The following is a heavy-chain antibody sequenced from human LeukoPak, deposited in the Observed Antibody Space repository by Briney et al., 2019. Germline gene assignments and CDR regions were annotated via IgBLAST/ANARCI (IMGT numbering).Heavy chain of an antibody. Sequence: PSETLSLTCAVYGGSFSGYYWSWIRQPPGKGLEWIGEINHSGSTNYNPSLKSRVTISVDTSKNQFSLKLSSVTAADTAVYYCARGPRIAVAGMTSAYYYGMDVWGQGTTVTVSS. D-gene: IGHD6-19*01. CDR3: ARGPRIAVAGMTSAYYYGMDV. V-gene: IGHV4-34*01. CDR2: INHSGST. CDR1: GGSFSGYY. J-gene: IGHJ6*02.